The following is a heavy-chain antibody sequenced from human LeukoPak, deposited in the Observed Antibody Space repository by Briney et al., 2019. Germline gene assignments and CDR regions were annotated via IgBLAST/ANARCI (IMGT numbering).Heavy chain of an antibody. Sequence: SETLSLTCIVSGGSISSSSYYWGWIRQPPGKGLEWIGSIYYSGSTYYNPSLKSRVTISVDTSKNQFSLKLSSVTAADAAVYYCAREGLWFGELLPWGQGTLVTVSS. CDR2: IYYSGST. CDR1: GGSISSSSYY. V-gene: IGHV4-39*07. CDR3: AREGLWFGELLP. D-gene: IGHD3-10*01. J-gene: IGHJ5*02.